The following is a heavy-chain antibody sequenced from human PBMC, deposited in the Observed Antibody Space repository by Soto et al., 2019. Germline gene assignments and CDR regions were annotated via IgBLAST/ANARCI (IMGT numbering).Heavy chain of an antibody. V-gene: IGHV1-69*01. J-gene: IGHJ6*02. CDR1: GGTFSSWA. Sequence: QVQLVQSGAEVKKPGSSVKVSCKASGGTFSSWAISWVRHSPGQGLEWMGGIIPISGTANYAQKFQGRVTITADESTSTAYMALSSLRSEDTAVYYCARSQGSSTSLEIYYYYYYGMDVWGQGTTVNVSS. D-gene: IGHD2-2*01. CDR3: ARSQGSSTSLEIYYYYYYGMDV. CDR2: IIPISGTA.